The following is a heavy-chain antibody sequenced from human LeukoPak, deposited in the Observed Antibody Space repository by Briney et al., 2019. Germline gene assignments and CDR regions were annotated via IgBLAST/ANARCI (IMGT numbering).Heavy chain of an antibody. D-gene: IGHD3-22*01. Sequence: SETLSLTCAVYGGSLSGYYWSWIRQPPGKGLEWIGEINHSGSTNYNPSLKSRVTISVDTSKNQFSLKLSSVTAADTAVYYCARRRRYYDSSGYYGDRFDYWGQGTLVTVSS. V-gene: IGHV4-34*01. CDR3: ARRRRYYDSSGYYGDRFDY. CDR1: GGSLSGYY. J-gene: IGHJ4*02. CDR2: INHSGST.